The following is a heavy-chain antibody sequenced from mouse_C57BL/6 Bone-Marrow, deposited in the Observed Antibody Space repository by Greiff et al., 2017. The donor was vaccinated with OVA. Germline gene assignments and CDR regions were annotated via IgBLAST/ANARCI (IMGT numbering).Heavy chain of an antibody. CDR3: ARNFYDGYSWFAY. Sequence: VQVVESGPGLVQPSQSLSITCTVSGFSLTSYGVHWVRQSPGKGLEWLGVIWSGGSTDYNAAFISRLSISKDNSKSQVFFKMNSLQADDTSIYYCARNFYDGYSWFAYWGQGTLVTVSA. CDR2: IWSGGST. D-gene: IGHD2-3*01. CDR1: GFSLTSYG. V-gene: IGHV2-2*01. J-gene: IGHJ3*01.